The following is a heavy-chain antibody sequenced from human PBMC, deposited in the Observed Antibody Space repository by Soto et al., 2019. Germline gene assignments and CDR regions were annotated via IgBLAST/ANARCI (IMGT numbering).Heavy chain of an antibody. CDR1: GYTFTSYG. CDR2: ISAYNGNT. D-gene: IGHD3-3*01. V-gene: IGHV1-18*01. Sequence: QVQLVQSGAEVKKPGASVKVSCKASGYTFTSYGISWVRQAPGQGLEWMGWISAYNGNTNYAQKLQGRVTMTTDTSTSTAYMELRSLRSDDTAVYYCARDRGRITIFGVVRSEYYFDYWGQGTLVTVSS. J-gene: IGHJ4*02. CDR3: ARDRGRITIFGVVRSEYYFDY.